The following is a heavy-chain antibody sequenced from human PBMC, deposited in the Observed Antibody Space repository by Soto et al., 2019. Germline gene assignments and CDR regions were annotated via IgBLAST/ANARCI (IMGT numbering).Heavy chain of an antibody. CDR2: IIPVFGIA. J-gene: IGHJ4*02. V-gene: IGHV1-69*01. D-gene: IGHD4-17*01. CDR1: GVTFSSSA. CDR3: AGAYGGNPVDPLDY. Sequence: QVQLVQSGAEVKKPGSSVKVSCKASGVTFSSSAVHWVQQAPGQGLEWMGGIIPVFGIANYAQKFQDRVTITADESTSTAYMELSSLRSEDTAVYYCAGAYGGNPVDPLDYWGQGTLVTVSS.